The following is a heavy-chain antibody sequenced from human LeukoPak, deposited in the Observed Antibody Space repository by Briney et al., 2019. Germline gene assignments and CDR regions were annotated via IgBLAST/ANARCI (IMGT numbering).Heavy chain of an antibody. Sequence: SETLSLTCAVYGGSFSGYYWSWIRQPPGKGLEWIGEINHSGSTNYNPSLKSRVTISVDTSKNQFSLKLSSVTAADTAVYYCATIAVAGTINWFGPWGQGTLVTVSS. J-gene: IGHJ5*02. CDR2: INHSGST. CDR1: GGSFSGYY. CDR3: ATIAVAGTINWFGP. D-gene: IGHD6-19*01. V-gene: IGHV4-34*01.